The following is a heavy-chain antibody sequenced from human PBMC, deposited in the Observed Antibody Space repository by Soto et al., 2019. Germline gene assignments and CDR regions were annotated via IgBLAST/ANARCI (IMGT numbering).Heavy chain of an antibody. D-gene: IGHD4-17*01. CDR1: GGSISSYY. CDR3: ERYMGYGDYGESGAFDI. CDR2: IYYSGST. Sequence: QVQLQESGPGLVKPSETLSLTCTVSGGSISSYYWSWIRQPPGKGLEWIGYIYYSGSTNYNPSLKSGVTRAVATSKNQFSLKLCSVTAGDTAVYYSERYMGYGDYGESGAFDIWGQGTMVTVSS. V-gene: IGHV4-59*08. J-gene: IGHJ3*02.